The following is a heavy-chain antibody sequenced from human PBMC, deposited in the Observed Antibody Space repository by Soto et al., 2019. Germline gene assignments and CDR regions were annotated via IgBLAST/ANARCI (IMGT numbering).Heavy chain of an antibody. CDR2: VYHSGST. CDR1: GDSIRGGGHY. V-gene: IGHV4-31*03. Sequence: QVQLQESGPGLVKPSQTLSLTCSVSGDSIRGGGHYWNWIRQFPGKGLEWIGYVYHSGSTHYNPSLRGRLTISIDTSKNQCSLRLISVTAADTALDYCARDTGLAPTVWGYWGHGTQVTVAS. CDR3: ARDTGLAPTVWGY. D-gene: IGHD7-27*01. J-gene: IGHJ4*03.